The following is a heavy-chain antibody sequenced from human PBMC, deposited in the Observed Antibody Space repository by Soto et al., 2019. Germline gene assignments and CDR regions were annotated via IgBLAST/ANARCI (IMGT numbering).Heavy chain of an antibody. CDR2: IYHSGST. CDR3: AREGPIAAAGRSVRYFDY. V-gene: IGHV4-30-2*01. J-gene: IGHJ4*02. CDR1: GGSISSGGYS. Sequence: SETLSLTCAVSGGSISSGGYSWSWIRQPPGKGLEWIGYIYHSGSTYYNPSLKSRVTISVDRSKNQFSLKLSSVTAADTAVYYCAREGPIAAAGRSVRYFDYWGQGTLVTVSS. D-gene: IGHD6-13*01.